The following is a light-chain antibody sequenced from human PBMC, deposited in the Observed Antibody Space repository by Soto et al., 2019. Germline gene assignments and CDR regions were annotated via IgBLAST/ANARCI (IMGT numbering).Light chain of an antibody. Sequence: EIVLTQSPGTLSLSPGERATLSCRANQRVAGTFLAWYQQKPGQAPRLLISGTSRRATGIPDRFSGSRSGTDFTLTISRLEPEDFAVYYCQQYDNSPFTFGPGTKVDIK. J-gene: IGKJ3*01. CDR2: GTS. V-gene: IGKV3-20*01. CDR1: QRVAGTF. CDR3: QQYDNSPFT.